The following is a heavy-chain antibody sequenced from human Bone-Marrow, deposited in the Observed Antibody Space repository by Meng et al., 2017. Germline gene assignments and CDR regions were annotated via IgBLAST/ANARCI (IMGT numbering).Heavy chain of an antibody. Sequence: GSLRLSCAVSGYSISSIYYWGWIRQPPGKRLEWIGSIYHSGSTYYNPSLKSRVTISVDTSKNQFSLKLSSVTAADTAVYYCARVVPAARDWFDPWGHGTLVTVSS. CDR2: IYHSGST. D-gene: IGHD2-2*01. CDR1: GYSISSIYY. V-gene: IGHV4-38-2*01. CDR3: ARVVPAARDWFDP. J-gene: IGHJ5*02.